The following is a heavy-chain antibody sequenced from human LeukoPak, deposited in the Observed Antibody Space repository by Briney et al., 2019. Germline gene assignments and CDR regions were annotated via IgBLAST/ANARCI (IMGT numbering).Heavy chain of an antibody. CDR3: ANSVEMATMGPFDY. V-gene: IGHV1-69*13. J-gene: IGHJ4*02. CDR1: GGTFSSYA. CDR2: IIPILGTA. D-gene: IGHD5-24*01. Sequence: SVKVSCKSSGGTFSSYAISWVRQAPGQGLEWMGGIIPILGTANYAQKFQGRVTITADESTSTAYMELSSLRSEDTAVYYCANSVEMATMGPFDYWGQGTLVTVSS.